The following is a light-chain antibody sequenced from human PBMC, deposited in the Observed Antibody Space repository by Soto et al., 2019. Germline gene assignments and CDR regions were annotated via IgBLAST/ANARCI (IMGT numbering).Light chain of an antibody. V-gene: IGKV3-15*01. J-gene: IGKJ1*01. CDR1: QSVNTN. CDR2: GAS. Sequence: EIGMTQSPTTLSVSPGDRATLSCRASQSVNTNLAWYQQKPGQAPRLLIYGASTRATGIPASFSGSGSGTDFTLTISSLQSEDFAVYYCQQYNNWPRTFGQGTKVDIK. CDR3: QQYNNWPRT.